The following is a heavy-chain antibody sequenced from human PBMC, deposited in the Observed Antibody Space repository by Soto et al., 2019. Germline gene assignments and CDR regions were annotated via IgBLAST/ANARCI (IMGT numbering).Heavy chain of an antibody. Sequence: ASVKVSCKASGYTFTSYYMHWVRQAPGQGLEWMGIINPSGGSTSYAQKFQGRVTMTRDTSTSTVYMELSSLRSEDTAVYYCARDSNDFWSGYYRGPFDYWGQGTLVTSPQ. CDR3: ARDSNDFWSGYYRGPFDY. J-gene: IGHJ4*02. CDR2: INPSGGST. D-gene: IGHD3-3*01. V-gene: IGHV1-46*03. CDR1: GYTFTSYY.